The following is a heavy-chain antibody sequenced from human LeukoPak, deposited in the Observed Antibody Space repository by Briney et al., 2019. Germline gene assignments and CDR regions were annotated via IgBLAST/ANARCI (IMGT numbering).Heavy chain of an antibody. CDR3: AWQTKYDFWRMDY. V-gene: IGHV3-15*01. J-gene: IGHJ4*02. Sequence: PGGSLRLSCAASGFGFTAAWMSWVRQAPGPGPEWVGRIKSRGGVETTYYAAPVTGRLTISRDDSQNTLYLQINGLKIEDTGVYYCAWQTKYDFWRMDYWGLGTLVTVSS. D-gene: IGHD3-3*01. CDR2: IKSRGGVETT. CDR1: GFGFTAAW.